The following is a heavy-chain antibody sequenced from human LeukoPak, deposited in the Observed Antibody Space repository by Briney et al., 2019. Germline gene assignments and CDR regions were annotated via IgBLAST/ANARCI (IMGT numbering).Heavy chain of an antibody. CDR2: ISSSSSYI. CDR1: GFTFSSYS. CDR3: ARDHGSLAAAGFLDNWFDP. Sequence: GGSLRLSCAASGFTFSSYSMNWVRQAPGKGLEWVSSISSSSSYIHYADSVKGRFTISRDNAKNSLYLQMNSLRAEDTAVYYCARDHGSLAAAGFLDNWFDPWGQGTLVTVSS. V-gene: IGHV3-21*01. D-gene: IGHD6-13*01. J-gene: IGHJ5*02.